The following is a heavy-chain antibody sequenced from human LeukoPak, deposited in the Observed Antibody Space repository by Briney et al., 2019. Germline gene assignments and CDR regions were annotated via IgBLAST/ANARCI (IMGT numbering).Heavy chain of an antibody. CDR2: INHSGST. J-gene: IGHJ4*02. CDR1: GGSFSGYY. CDR3: AANSADYNTLGSSYKV. V-gene: IGHV4-34*01. Sequence: SQTLSLTCAVYGGSFSGYYWSWIRQPPGKGLEWIGEINHSGSTNYNPSLKSRVTISVDTSKNQFSLKLNSVTAADTAVFYCAANSADYNTLGSSYKVWGQGTLVTVSS. D-gene: IGHD3-10*01.